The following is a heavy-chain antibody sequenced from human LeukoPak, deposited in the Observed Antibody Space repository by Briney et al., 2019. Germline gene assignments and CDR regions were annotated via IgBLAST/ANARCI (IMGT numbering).Heavy chain of an antibody. J-gene: IGHJ6*03. CDR2: IKQDGSEK. Sequence: GGSLRLSCAASGFTFSSYWMSWVRQAPGKGLEWVANIKQDGSEKYYVDSVKGRFTISRDNAKNSLYLQMNSLRAADTAVYYCARVPPSYNAYYMDVWGKGTTVTVSS. D-gene: IGHD5-24*01. CDR3: ARVPPSYNAYYMDV. V-gene: IGHV3-7*04. CDR1: GFTFSSYW.